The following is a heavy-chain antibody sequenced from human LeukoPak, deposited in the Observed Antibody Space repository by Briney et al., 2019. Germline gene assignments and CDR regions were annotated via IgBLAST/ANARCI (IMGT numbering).Heavy chain of an antibody. CDR1: GGSISSSSYY. V-gene: IGHV4-39*01. Sequence: PSETLSLTCTVSGGSISSSSYYWAWIRQPPGKGLEWIGSIYYSGSTYYNPSLKSRVTISVDTPKNQFSLKLSSVTAADTAVYYCATTVTGGYYYGMDIWGQGTTVTVSS. CDR3: ATTVTGGYYYGMDI. CDR2: IYYSGST. D-gene: IGHD2-8*02. J-gene: IGHJ6*02.